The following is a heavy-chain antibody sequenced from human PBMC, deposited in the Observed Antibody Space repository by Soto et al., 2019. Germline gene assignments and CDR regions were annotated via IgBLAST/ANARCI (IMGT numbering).Heavy chain of an antibody. V-gene: IGHV4-61*01. J-gene: IGHJ6*02. D-gene: IGHD2-2*01. CDR2: IYSGGST. CDR1: GGFVNSDTHS. Sequence: SETLSLTCTVSGGFVNSDTHSWSWIRQTPGKRLEWIGFIYSGGSTKNPSLRSRVTMSVDTSKNQFSLKLRSVIVADTAVYHCARFVRSCSATTCSTRADVWGQGMTVTVSS. CDR3: ARFVRSCSATTCSTRADV.